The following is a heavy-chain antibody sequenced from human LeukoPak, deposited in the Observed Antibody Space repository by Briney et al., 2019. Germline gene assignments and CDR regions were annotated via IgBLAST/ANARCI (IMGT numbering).Heavy chain of an antibody. Sequence: GRSLRLSCAASGFTFSNYAINWVRQAPGKGLEWVALISYDGSKKYYADSVKGRFTISRDNSKNTLYLQINSLRIEDTAMYYCARDTGGDGSSDYWGQGTLVTVSS. V-gene: IGHV3-30-3*01. CDR1: GFTFSNYA. CDR2: ISYDGSKK. J-gene: IGHJ4*02. D-gene: IGHD2-15*01. CDR3: ARDTGGDGSSDY.